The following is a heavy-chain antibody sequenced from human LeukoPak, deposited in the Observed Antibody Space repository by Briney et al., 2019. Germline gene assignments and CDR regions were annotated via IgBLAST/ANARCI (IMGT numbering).Heavy chain of an antibody. Sequence: GGSLRLSCAASGFTFSSYWMSWVRQAPGKGLEWVADIKVDGSENYYVDSVKGRFTISRDNSRNSVFLQMNSLRPEDTALYHCAKEVDCPSDCLFFHSWGQGTLVTVSS. J-gene: IGHJ4*02. V-gene: IGHV3-7*03. D-gene: IGHD2-21*02. CDR1: GFTFSSYW. CDR2: IKVDGSEN. CDR3: AKEVDCPSDCLFFHS.